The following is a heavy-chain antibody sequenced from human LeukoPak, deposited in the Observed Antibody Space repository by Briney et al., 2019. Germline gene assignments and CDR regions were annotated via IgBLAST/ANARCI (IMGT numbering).Heavy chain of an antibody. CDR3: ARDERTQLYYYYYMDV. V-gene: IGHV1-2*02. CDR2: INPNSGGT. CDR1: GYTFTGYY. D-gene: IGHD2-2*01. Sequence: ASVKVSCEASGYTFTGYYMHWVRQAPGQGLEWMGWINPNSGGTNYAQKFQGRVTMTRDTSISTAYMELRSLRSDDTAVYYCARDERTQLYYYYYMDVWGKGTTVTVSS. J-gene: IGHJ6*03.